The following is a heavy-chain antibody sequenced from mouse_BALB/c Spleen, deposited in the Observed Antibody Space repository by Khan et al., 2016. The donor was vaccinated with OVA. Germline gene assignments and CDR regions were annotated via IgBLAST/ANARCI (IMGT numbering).Heavy chain of an antibody. V-gene: IGHV3-2*02. D-gene: IGHD1-2*01. CDR2: ISYSGST. J-gene: IGHJ2*01. Sequence: EVQLQESGPGLVKPSQSLSLTCTVTGYSITSGYGWNWIRQFPGNKLEWLGYISYSGSTNNNPSPKSRITIHRDTSTNKFFLQLNSVTTDDTATYYCARTARIKYWGQGTTLTVSS. CDR3: ARTARIKY. CDR1: GYSITSGYG.